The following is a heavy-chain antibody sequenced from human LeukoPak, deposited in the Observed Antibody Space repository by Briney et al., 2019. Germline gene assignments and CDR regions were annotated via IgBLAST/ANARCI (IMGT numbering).Heavy chain of an antibody. J-gene: IGHJ1*01. D-gene: IGHD3-22*01. CDR3: ARGSSDSSGLYFQH. CDR1: GGSISSYY. CDR2: IYYSGST. Sequence: SETLSLTCTVSGGSISSYYWSWIRQPPGKGLEWIGYIYYSGSTNYNPSLKSRVTISVDTSKNQFSLKLSSVTAADTAVYYCARGSSDSSGLYFQHWGQGTLVTVSS. V-gene: IGHV4-59*01.